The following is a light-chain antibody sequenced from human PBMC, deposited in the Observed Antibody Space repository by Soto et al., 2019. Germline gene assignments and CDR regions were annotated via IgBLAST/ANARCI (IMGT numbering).Light chain of an antibody. CDR3: SSYTSSSTYVV. CDR1: SSDVGGYNY. J-gene: IGLJ2*01. CDR2: DVS. Sequence: QSALTQPASVSGSPGQSITISCTGTSSDVGGYNYVSWYQQHPGKAPKLMIYDVSNRPSGVSNRFSGSKSGNTAYLTISGLQADDEADYYCSSYTSSSTYVVFGGVTQLTVL. V-gene: IGLV2-14*01.